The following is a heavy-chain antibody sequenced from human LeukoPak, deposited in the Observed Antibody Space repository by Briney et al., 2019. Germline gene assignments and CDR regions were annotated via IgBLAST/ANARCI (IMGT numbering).Heavy chain of an antibody. Sequence: GGSLKLSCAASEFTLSDYYMSWIRQAPGKGLEWVPYISRSGTTIYYADSVKGRFTISRDNAKNSLYLQMNSLRADDTAVYFCARDKYETSGCFDYWGQGALVTVSS. CDR2: ISRSGTTI. J-gene: IGHJ4*02. CDR3: ARDKYETSGCFDY. CDR1: EFTLSDYY. D-gene: IGHD3-22*01. V-gene: IGHV3-11*01.